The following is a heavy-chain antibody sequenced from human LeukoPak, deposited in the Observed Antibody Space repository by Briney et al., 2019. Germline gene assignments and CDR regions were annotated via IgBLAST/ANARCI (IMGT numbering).Heavy chain of an antibody. J-gene: IGHJ4*02. D-gene: IGHD5-18*01. CDR2: VYYSGTT. Sequence: PSDTLSLTCTVPGGSISSSRYYWGWIRRPPGKGLEGIGRVYYSGTTYDNQSLKSRVTISVDTSTNQSSLKLSSVTAADTAVYYCARQGYSYGREPNFDYWGQGTLVTVSS. CDR1: GGSISSSRYY. CDR3: ARQGYSYGREPNFDY. V-gene: IGHV4-39*01.